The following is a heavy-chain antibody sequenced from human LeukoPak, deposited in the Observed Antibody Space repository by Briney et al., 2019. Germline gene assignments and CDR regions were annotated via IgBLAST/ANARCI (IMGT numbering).Heavy chain of an antibody. J-gene: IGHJ5*02. V-gene: IGHV4-28*01. D-gene: IGHD4-17*01. CDR2: IYYSGST. Sequence: SDTLSLTCAVSGYSITSSSWWGWIRQPPGKGLEWIGYIYYSGSTYYNPSLKSRVTISVDTSKNQFSLKLSSVTAADTAVYYCASTYGDYVGWFDPWGQGTLVTVSS. CDR3: ASTYGDYVGWFDP. CDR1: GYSITSSSW.